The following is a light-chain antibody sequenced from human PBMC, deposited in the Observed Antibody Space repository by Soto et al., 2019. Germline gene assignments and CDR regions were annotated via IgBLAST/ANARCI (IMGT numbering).Light chain of an antibody. CDR1: QSINRW. CDR2: DAS. CDR3: QQYDSYPLT. V-gene: IGKV1-5*02. Sequence: DIQMTQSPSTLSASVGDRVTIICRASQSINRWLAWYQQTPGKAPKLLIHDASSLESGVPLRFSGTGAGTDFTPTISSLQSDDFATYYCQQYDSYPLTFGGGTKVEIK. J-gene: IGKJ4*01.